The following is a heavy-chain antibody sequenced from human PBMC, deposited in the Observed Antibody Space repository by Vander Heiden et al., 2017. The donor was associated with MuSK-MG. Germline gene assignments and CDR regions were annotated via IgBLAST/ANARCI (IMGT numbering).Heavy chain of an antibody. CDR3: ARGGTARPKRMDV. CDR2: INRSGNT. J-gene: IGHJ6*02. CDR1: GYSISNGFY. V-gene: IGHV4-38-2*01. Sequence: QVQLQESGPGLVTPSETLSLPCAVAGYSISNGFYWGWIRQSPGKGLEWVGSINRSGNTYYNPSLRARVTLSVDTTKNQFSLKVTSVTAADAAVYYCARGGTARPKRMDVWGQGTTVDVSS. D-gene: IGHD6-6*01.